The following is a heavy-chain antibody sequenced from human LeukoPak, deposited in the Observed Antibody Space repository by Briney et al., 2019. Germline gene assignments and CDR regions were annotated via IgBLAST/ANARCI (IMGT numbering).Heavy chain of an antibody. CDR3: AKSRGCSSTSCLVDY. D-gene: IGHD2-2*01. J-gene: IGHJ4*02. Sequence: GRSLRLSCAASGFTFSSYGMHWVRQAPGKGLEWVAVISYDGSNKYYADSVKGRFTISRDNSKNTLYLQMNSLRAEDTAVYYCAKSRGCSSTSCLVDYWAREPWSPSPQ. CDR2: ISYDGSNK. CDR1: GFTFSSYG. V-gene: IGHV3-30*18.